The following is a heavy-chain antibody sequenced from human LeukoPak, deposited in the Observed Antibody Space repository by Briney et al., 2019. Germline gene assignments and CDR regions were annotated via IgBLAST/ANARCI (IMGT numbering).Heavy chain of an antibody. CDR2: IYHSGST. J-gene: IGHJ6*03. V-gene: IGHV4-38-2*02. D-gene: IGHD2-21*01. Sequence: SETLSLTCTVSGYSISSGYYWGWIRQPPGKGLEWIGSIYHSGSTYYNPSLKSRVTISVDTSKNQFSLKLSSVTAADTAVYYCARVAAQFHFYYMDVWGQGTTVTVSS. CDR1: GYSISSGYY. CDR3: ARVAAQFHFYYMDV.